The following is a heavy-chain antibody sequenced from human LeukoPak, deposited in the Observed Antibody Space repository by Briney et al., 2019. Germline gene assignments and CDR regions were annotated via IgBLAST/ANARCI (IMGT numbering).Heavy chain of an antibody. D-gene: IGHD3-10*01. CDR2: IYSGGST. CDR1: GFTVSSNY. CDR3: XRXYYXGSGSYSHFDY. Sequence: GGSLRLSCAASGFTVSSNYMSWVRQAPGKGLEWVSVIYSGGSTYYADSVKGRFTISRDNSKNTLYPQMNSLRAEDTAVYYCXRXYYXGSGSYSHFDYWGQGTLVTVSS. J-gene: IGHJ4*02. V-gene: IGHV3-66*01.